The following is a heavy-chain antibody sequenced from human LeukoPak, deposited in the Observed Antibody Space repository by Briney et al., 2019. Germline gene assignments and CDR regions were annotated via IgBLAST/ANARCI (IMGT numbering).Heavy chain of an antibody. Sequence: ASVKVSCKASGDTFTGYYMHWVRQAPGQGLEWMGWINPNSGGTNYAQKFQGRVTMTRDTSISTAYMELSRLRSDDTAVYYCAREVRGYDFNYYYYGMDVWGQGTTVTVSS. D-gene: IGHD5-12*01. V-gene: IGHV1-2*02. CDR1: GDTFTGYY. CDR2: INPNSGGT. J-gene: IGHJ6*02. CDR3: AREVRGYDFNYYYYGMDV.